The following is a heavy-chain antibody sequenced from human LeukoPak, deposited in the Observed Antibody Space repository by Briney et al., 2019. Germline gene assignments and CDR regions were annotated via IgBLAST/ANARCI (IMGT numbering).Heavy chain of an antibody. CDR1: GYTFTGYY. D-gene: IGHD6-13*01. Sequence: ASVKVSFKASGYTFTGYYMHWVRQAPGQGLEWMGWINPNSGGTNYAQNLQGRVTMTRDTSISTAYMDLGGLRSDDTAMYYCARDSRYSSNWYYADWGQGTPVTVSS. CDR2: INPNSGGT. J-gene: IGHJ4*02. V-gene: IGHV1-2*02. CDR3: ARDSRYSSNWYYAD.